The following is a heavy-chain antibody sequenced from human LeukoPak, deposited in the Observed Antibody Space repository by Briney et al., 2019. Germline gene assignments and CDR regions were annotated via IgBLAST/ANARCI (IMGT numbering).Heavy chain of an antibody. D-gene: IGHD2-15*01. J-gene: IGHJ4*02. CDR1: GGSFSDYY. Sequence: SETLSLTCAVYGGSFSDYYWSWIRQSPGKGLEYIGEINHSGTTNYNPSLKSRVTMSVDTSKNQFSLKLSSVTAADTAVYYCARGDRPCSGDRCYLGVFDYWSQETLVTVSS. CDR2: INHSGTT. CDR3: ARGDRPCSGDRCYLGVFDY. V-gene: IGHV4-34*01.